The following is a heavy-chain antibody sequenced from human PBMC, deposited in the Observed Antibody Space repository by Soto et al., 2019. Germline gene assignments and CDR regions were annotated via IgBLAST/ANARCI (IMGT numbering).Heavy chain of an antibody. CDR1: GFTFSSHA. Sequence: EVQLLESGGGLVQTGGSLRLSCAASGFTFSSHAMSWFRQAPGKGLEWVSAISGSGGNTYYADSVKGRFTISRDNSKNTLYLQMNSLRAEDTAMYYCAKQLYVADHYGMDVWGQGTTVTVSS. CDR3: AKQLYVADHYGMDV. J-gene: IGHJ6*02. D-gene: IGHD3-16*01. CDR2: ISGSGGNT. V-gene: IGHV3-23*01.